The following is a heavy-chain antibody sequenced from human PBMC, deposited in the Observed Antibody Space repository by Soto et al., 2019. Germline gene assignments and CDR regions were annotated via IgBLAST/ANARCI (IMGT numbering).Heavy chain of an antibody. D-gene: IGHD6-25*01. CDR3: AKFFVETGSNSGWPWSFHY. J-gene: IGHJ4*02. Sequence: EVKLFESGAGLVQPGRSLRLSCAASGFTFSNYAMSLVRQAPGQGLDFVSASSGSGGTTYYADSVKGRFTISRDNSKNTLFLQMNSLRAEDAAVYYCAKFFVETGSNSGWPWSFHYWGQGTLVTVSS. CDR2: SSGSGGTT. CDR1: GFTFSNYA. V-gene: IGHV3-23*01.